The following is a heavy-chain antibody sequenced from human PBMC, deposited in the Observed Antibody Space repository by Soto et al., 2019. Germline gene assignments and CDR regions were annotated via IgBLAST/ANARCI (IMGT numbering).Heavy chain of an antibody. CDR1: GYTFTSYG. V-gene: IGHV1-18*01. Sequence: QVQLVQSGAEVKKPGASVKVSCKASGYTFTSYGISWVRQAPGQGLEWMGWISAYNGNTNYAQKLQGRVTMTTDTATRXXYXEXTSLKSDDSAVYYCARDRGDDPAACTRYCYCYGMDVWGQGTPVTVPS. D-gene: IGHD6-13*01. J-gene: IGHJ6*02. CDR3: ARDRGDDPAACTRYCYCYGMDV. CDR2: ISAYNGNT.